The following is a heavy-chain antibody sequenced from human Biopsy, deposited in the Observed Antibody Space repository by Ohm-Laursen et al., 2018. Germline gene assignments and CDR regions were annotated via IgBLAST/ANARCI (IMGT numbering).Heavy chain of an antibody. D-gene: IGHD5-18*01. CDR1: GGSISRYY. Sequence: TLSLTCTVSGGSISRYYWSWIRQPPGKGLEWIGYIYYSGSTNYNPSLKSRVTISVDTSKNQFSLRPSSVTAADTAVYYCARHPTHRIQQIDYWGQGTLVTVSS. CDR3: ARHPTHRIQQIDY. J-gene: IGHJ4*02. V-gene: IGHV4-59*08. CDR2: IYYSGST.